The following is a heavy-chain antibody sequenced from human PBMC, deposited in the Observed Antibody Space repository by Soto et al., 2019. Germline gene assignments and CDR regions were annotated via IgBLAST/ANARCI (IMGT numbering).Heavy chain of an antibody. CDR1: GGSISSSNW. V-gene: IGHV4-4*02. J-gene: IGHJ4*02. CDR3: ARDLDTSGWPDY. Sequence: SETLSLTCDVSGGSISSSNWWSGVRQPPGKGLEGIGEIYHSGSTNFNPSLKSRVTISVDKSKNQISLKLRSVTAADTAVYYCARDLDTSGWPDYWGQGILVTVSS. D-gene: IGHD6-19*01. CDR2: IYHSGST.